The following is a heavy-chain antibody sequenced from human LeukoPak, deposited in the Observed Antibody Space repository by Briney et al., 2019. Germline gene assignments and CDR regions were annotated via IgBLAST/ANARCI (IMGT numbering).Heavy chain of an antibody. Sequence: SETPSLTCTFSGGSISSYYWSWIRQPPGKGLEWIGSIYHSGSTYYNPSLESRVTISVDTSKNQFSLKLSSVTDADTAVYYCARAHQWPPEYWGQRTLVTVSS. V-gene: IGHV4-38-2*02. D-gene: IGHD6-19*01. CDR1: GGSISSYY. CDR2: IYHSGST. J-gene: IGHJ4*02. CDR3: ARAHQWPPEY.